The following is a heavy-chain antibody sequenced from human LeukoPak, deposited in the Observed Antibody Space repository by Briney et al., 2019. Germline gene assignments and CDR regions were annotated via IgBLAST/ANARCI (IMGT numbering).Heavy chain of an antibody. J-gene: IGHJ4*02. CDR2: IFAGGST. CDR3: AKSMPDVPARGDY. CDR1: GLTVSGIY. Sequence: PGGSLRLSCATSGLTVSGIYMSWVRQAPGKGPEWVSVIFAGGSTYYTDSVKGRFSISRDDSWNTVYLQMNSLRAEDTAVYYCAKSMPDVPARGDYWGQGTLVTVSS. D-gene: IGHD2-2*01. V-gene: IGHV3-53*01.